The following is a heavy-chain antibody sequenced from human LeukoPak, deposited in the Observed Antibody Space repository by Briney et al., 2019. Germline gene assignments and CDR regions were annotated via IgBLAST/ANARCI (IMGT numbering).Heavy chain of an antibody. V-gene: IGHV3-7*04. J-gene: IGHJ2*01. CDR3: ARVIEVAAGWYFDL. CDR2: IKKDGSEK. CDR1: GFTFSTHW. Sequence: GGSLRLSCAASGFTFSTHWMSWVRQAPGKGLEWVANIKKDGSEKYYVDSMEGRFTISRDNAKNSLYLQMNSLRAEDTAVCYCARVIEVAAGWYFDLWGRGTLVTVSS. D-gene: IGHD6-19*01.